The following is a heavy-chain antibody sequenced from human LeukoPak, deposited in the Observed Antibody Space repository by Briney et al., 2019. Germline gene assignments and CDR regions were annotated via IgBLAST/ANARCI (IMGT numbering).Heavy chain of an antibody. CDR1: GGSINSYY. V-gene: IGHV4-59*01. CDR2: IYYSGST. CDR3: ARTGAYYFDY. Sequence: SETLSLTCAVSGGSINSYYWSWIRQPPGKGLEWIGYIYYSGSTNYNPSLKSRVTISLDTSKKQFSLKLSSVTAADTAVYYCARTGAYYFDYWGQGTLVTVSS. J-gene: IGHJ4*02. D-gene: IGHD1-14*01.